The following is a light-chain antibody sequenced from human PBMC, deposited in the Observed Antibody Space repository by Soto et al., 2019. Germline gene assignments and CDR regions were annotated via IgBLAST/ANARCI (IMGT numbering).Light chain of an antibody. V-gene: IGKV3-15*01. CDR2: DTS. Sequence: EVEMRQSPSTLSGSPGDGATLSCRASQGIGDTLAWYQHKPGQTPRLLIYDTSTRDSGVPARFSGSGSGTEFTLTINSLQSEDFAVYYCQRYYNWPLTFGGGTKVDIK. CDR1: QGIGDT. J-gene: IGKJ4*01. CDR3: QRYYNWPLT.